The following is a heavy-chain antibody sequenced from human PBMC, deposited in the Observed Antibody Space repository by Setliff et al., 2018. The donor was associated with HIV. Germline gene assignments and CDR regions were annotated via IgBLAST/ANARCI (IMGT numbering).Heavy chain of an antibody. CDR2: IYPGDSDT. D-gene: IGHD2-2*01. V-gene: IGHV5-51*01. CDR1: GYSFTNFW. Sequence: LGESLKISCKGSGYSFTNFWIGWVRQVPGKGLELMGIIYPGDSDTRYSPSFQGQVTISADKSISTAYLQWNSLKASDTAIYYCARASDPSHRMPPTNYYYYMDVWGKGTTVTVSS. CDR3: ARASDPSHRMPPTNYYYYMDV. J-gene: IGHJ6*03.